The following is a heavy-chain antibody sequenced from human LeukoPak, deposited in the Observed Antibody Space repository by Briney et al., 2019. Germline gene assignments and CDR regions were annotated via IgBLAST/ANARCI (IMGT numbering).Heavy chain of an antibody. D-gene: IGHD4-11*01. CDR1: GGSISSGGYY. CDR3: ARDDDYSFYFDY. Sequence: SETLSLTCTVSGGSISSGGYYWSWIRQPPGKGLEWIGYIYHSGSTYYNPSLKSRVTISVDRSKNQFSLKLSSVTAADTAVYYCARDDDYSFYFDYWGQGTLVTVSS. V-gene: IGHV4-30-2*01. CDR2: IYHSGST. J-gene: IGHJ4*02.